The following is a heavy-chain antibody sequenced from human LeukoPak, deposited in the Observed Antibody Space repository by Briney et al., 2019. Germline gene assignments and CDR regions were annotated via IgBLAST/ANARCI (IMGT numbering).Heavy chain of an antibody. V-gene: IGHV3-48*01. CDR3: ARLAEPAAAGPQGGY. CDR2: ISSSSSTI. D-gene: IGHD6-13*01. CDR1: GFTFSSYS. J-gene: IGHJ4*02. Sequence: GGSLRLSCAASGFTFSSYSMNWVRQAPGKGLEWVSYISSSSSTIYYADSVKGRFTISRDNAKNSLYLQMNSLRAEDTAVYYCARLAEPAAAGPQGGYWGQGTLVTVSS.